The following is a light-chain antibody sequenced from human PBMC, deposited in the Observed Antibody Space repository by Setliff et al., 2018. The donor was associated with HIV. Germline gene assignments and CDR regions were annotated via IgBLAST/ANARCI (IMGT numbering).Light chain of an antibody. CDR3: SSYASSNTLP. CDR1: SSDVGGYSY. V-gene: IGLV2-14*01. Sequence: QSALTQPASVSGSPGQSITISCTGTSSDVGGYSYVSWYQQHPGKAPKLIISEVRNRPSGVSNRFSGSKSGNTASLTISGLQSEDEADYYCSSYASSNTLPFGTGTKVTVL. J-gene: IGLJ1*01. CDR2: EVR.